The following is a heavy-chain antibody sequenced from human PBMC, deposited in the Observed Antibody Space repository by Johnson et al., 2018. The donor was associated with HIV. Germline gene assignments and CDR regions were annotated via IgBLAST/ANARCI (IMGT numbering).Heavy chain of an antibody. CDR1: GFTVSSEY. CDR3: ANSPLSPSGSYPHAPDASVWDI. CDR2: IYSSGSNR. J-gene: IGHJ3*02. D-gene: IGHD1-26*01. V-gene: IGHV3-53*01. Sequence: VQLVESGGGLIQPGGSLRLSCAASGFTVSSEYMSWVRQAPGKGLEWVSVIYSSGSNRYYADSVKGRFTISRDNAKNSLYLQMNSLRAEDTAVYYCANSPLSPSGSYPHAPDASVWDIWGQGTMVTVSS.